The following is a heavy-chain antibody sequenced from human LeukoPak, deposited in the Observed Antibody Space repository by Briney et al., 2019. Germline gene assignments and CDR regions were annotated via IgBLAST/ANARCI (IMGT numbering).Heavy chain of an antibody. D-gene: IGHD3-3*02. CDR1: GYTFTGYY. CDR3: VTGRTIFYYYMDV. J-gene: IGHJ6*03. CDR2: IKPNSGDT. V-gene: IGHV1-2*02. Sequence: ASVKVSCKASGYTFTGYYMHWVRQAPGQGLEWMGWIKPNSGDTKYAQKFQGRVTMTRDTSISTVYMELSRLRFDDTAVYYCVTGRTIFYYYMDVWGKGTTVTISS.